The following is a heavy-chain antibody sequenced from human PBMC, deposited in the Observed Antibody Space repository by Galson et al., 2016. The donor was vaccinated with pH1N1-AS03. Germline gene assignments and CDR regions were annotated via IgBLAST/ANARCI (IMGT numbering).Heavy chain of an antibody. Sequence: QSGAEVKKPGESLKISCKTSGYSFTNSWIAWVRQMPGKGLEWMGFIHPIDSDARYNPSFEGQVTISADKSINTAYLRWSSLKASDTTIYYCARHNEAATLSAPSDSWGQGTLVTVSS. V-gene: IGHV5-51*01. D-gene: IGHD6-25*01. J-gene: IGHJ4*02. CDR1: GYSFTNSW. CDR3: ARHNEAATLSAPSDS. CDR2: IHPIDSDA.